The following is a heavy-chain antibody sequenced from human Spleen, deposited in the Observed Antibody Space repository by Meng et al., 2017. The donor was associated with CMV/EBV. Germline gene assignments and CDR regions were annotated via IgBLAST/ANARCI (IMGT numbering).Heavy chain of an antibody. J-gene: IGHJ6*02. V-gene: IGHV3-53*01. Sequence: GSLRPPCAASGFTVSSNYMTWVRQAPGKGLEWVSVIYSGGTTDYADSVKGRFTISRDNSKNTLYLQMNSLRAEDTAVYYCARDPTFTIFGVVTPYGMDVWGQGTTVTVSS. CDR1: GFTVSSNY. D-gene: IGHD3-3*01. CDR3: ARDPTFTIFGVVTPYGMDV. CDR2: IYSGGTT.